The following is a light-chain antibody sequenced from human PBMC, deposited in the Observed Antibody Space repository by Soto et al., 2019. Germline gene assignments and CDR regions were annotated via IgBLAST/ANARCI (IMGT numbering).Light chain of an antibody. V-gene: IGKV3-11*01. CDR2: DAS. J-gene: IGKJ5*01. Sequence: IVLTQAPATLSLSPGESATLSCRASQSVSSYLAWYQQKPGQAPRLLIYDASNRATGIPARFSGSGSETDFTLTIYRLEPEDFAVYYCQQYGSAPITFGQGTRLEIK. CDR3: QQYGSAPIT. CDR1: QSVSSY.